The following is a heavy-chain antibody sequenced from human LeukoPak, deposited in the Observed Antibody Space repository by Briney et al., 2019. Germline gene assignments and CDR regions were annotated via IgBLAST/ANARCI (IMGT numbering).Heavy chain of an antibody. CDR1: GYTFTSYY. J-gene: IGHJ4*02. D-gene: IGHD1-26*01. CDR3: ARPGKANYFDY. CDR2: INPSGGST. V-gene: IGHV1-46*01. Sequence: ASVKVSCKASGYTFTSYYMHWVRQAPGQGLEWMGIINPSGGSTSYAQKFQGRVTMTRDTSTSTVYVELSSLRSEDTAVYYCARPGKANYFDYWGQGTLVTVSS.